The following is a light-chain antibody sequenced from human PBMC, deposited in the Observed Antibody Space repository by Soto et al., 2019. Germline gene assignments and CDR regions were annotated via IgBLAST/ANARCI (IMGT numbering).Light chain of an antibody. V-gene: IGKV3-20*01. CDR3: QQYGTSPMYS. CDR2: STS. CDR1: QSISSAY. Sequence: EIVLTQPPGTLSLSPGERATLSCRASQSISSAYFAWYQHKPGQAPSLLIYSTSLRATGIPDRFSGSGSGTDFTLSISRLEPEDFAVYYCQQYGTSPMYSFGQGTKLEIK. J-gene: IGKJ2*01.